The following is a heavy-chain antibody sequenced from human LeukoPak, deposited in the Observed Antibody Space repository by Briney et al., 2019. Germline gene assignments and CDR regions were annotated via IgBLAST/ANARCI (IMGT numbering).Heavy chain of an antibody. CDR2: ISPGDSDT. CDR1: GYSFTSYW. V-gene: IGHV5-51*01. J-gene: IGHJ3*02. Sequence: GESLKISCKGSGYSFTSYWIAWVRQMPGKGLEWMGIISPGDSDTRYSPSFQGQVTISADKSISTAYLQWSSLKASDTAMYYCARRGVHYDSSGYYRTDAFDIWGQGTMVTVSS. D-gene: IGHD3-22*01. CDR3: ARRGVHYDSSGYYRTDAFDI.